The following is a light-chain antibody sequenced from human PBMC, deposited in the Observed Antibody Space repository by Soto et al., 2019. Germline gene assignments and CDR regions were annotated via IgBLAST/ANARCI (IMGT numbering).Light chain of an antibody. CDR2: RNN. CDR3: AAWDAGVSGPA. J-gene: IGLJ2*01. Sequence: QAVVTQAPSASGTPGQRVTISCSGSSSNIGSKYVYWYQQLPGTAPKLLMYRNNQRPSGVPDRFSGSKSGTSASLAISGLRSEEEADYYCAAWDAGVSGPAFGGGTKLTVL. V-gene: IGLV1-47*01. CDR1: SSNIGSKY.